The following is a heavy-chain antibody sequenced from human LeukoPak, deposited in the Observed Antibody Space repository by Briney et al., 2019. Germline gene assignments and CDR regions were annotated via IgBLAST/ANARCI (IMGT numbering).Heavy chain of an antibody. V-gene: IGHV3-9*01. Sequence: GGSLRLSCAASGFTFDDYAMHWVRQAPGKGLEWVSGISWNSGSIGYADSVKGRFTISRDNAKNSLYLQVNSLRAEDTALYYCAKDISSWDTAMENWGQGTLVTVSS. CDR3: AKDISSWDTAMEN. J-gene: IGHJ4*02. CDR2: ISWNSGSI. D-gene: IGHD5-18*01. CDR1: GFTFDDYA.